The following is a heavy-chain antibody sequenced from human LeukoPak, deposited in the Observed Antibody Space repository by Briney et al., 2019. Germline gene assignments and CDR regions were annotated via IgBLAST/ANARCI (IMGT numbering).Heavy chain of an antibody. D-gene: IGHD6-13*01. CDR1: GGTFSSYA. V-gene: IGHV1-69*06. CDR2: IIPIFGTA. CDR3: ARVGSSHYYYYMDV. J-gene: IGHJ6*03. Sequence: ASVKVSCKASGGTFSSYAITWVRQAPGQGLKWMGGIIPIFGTANYAQKFQGRVTITADKSTSTAYMELSSLRSEDTAVYYCARVGSSHYYYYMDVWGKGTTVTVSS.